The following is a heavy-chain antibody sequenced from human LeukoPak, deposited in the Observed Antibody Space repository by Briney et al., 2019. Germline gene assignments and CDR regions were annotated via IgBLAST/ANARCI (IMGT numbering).Heavy chain of an antibody. D-gene: IGHD6-19*01. V-gene: IGHV6-1*01. CDR2: TYYRSKWYA. J-gene: IGHJ6*02. CDR1: GDSVSRNSAA. CDR3: SGDLAVAGGHFYGMDV. Sequence: SQTLSLTCAISGDSVSRNSAAWNWIRQSPSRGLEWLGRTYYRSKWYADYAVSLKGRITINADASKNQFSLRLNSVTPDDTAVYYCSGDLAVAGGHFYGMDVWGQGTTVTVSS.